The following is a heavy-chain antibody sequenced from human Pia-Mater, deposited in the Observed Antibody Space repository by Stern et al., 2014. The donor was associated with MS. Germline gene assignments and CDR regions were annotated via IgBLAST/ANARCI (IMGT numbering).Heavy chain of an antibody. CDR2: ISNDGNEK. Sequence: VQLVESGGGVVQPGRSLRLSCAASGFTLRSYGMHWVRQAPGKGLEWVAVISNDGNEKYYTDSVKGRFTISRDNSKNTLYLQMNSLTTEDTAVYYCAKDRLFCSGGGCYAMDVWSQGTTVTVSS. CDR3: AKDRLFCSGGGCYAMDV. J-gene: IGHJ6*02. CDR1: GFTLRSYG. D-gene: IGHD2-15*01. V-gene: IGHV3-30*18.